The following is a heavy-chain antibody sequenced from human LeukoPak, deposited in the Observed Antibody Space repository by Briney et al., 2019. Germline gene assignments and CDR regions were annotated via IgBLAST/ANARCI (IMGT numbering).Heavy chain of an antibody. D-gene: IGHD3-10*01. Sequence: SETLSLTCTVSGGSISSSSYYWGWIRQPPGKGLEWIGEINHSGSTNYNPSLKSRVTISVDTSKNQFSLKLSSVTAADTAVYYCARTVRGRPSRWFDPWGQGTLVTVSS. V-gene: IGHV4-39*07. CDR1: GGSISSSSYY. J-gene: IGHJ5*02. CDR3: ARTVRGRPSRWFDP. CDR2: INHSGST.